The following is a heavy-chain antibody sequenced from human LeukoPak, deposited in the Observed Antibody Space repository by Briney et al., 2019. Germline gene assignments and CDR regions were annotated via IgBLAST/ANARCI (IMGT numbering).Heavy chain of an antibody. J-gene: IGHJ6*03. Sequence: ETLSLTCAVYGGSFSGYYWSWIRQPPGKGLEWIGEINHSGSTNYNPSLKSRVTISVDTSKNQFSLKLSSVTAADTAVYYCARLGATTVDYYYYYYMDVWGKGTTVTVSS. D-gene: IGHD4-23*01. V-gene: IGHV4-34*01. CDR2: INHSGST. CDR1: GGSFSGYY. CDR3: ARLGATTVDYYYYYYMDV.